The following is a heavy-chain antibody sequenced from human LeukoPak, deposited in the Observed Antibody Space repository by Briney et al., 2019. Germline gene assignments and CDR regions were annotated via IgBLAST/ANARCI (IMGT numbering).Heavy chain of an antibody. D-gene: IGHD4-17*01. CDR1: GFTFSDYY. V-gene: IGHV3-11*01. Sequence: GGSLRLSCAASGFTFSDYYMSWIRQAPGKGLEWVSYISGSGSTIYYADSVKGRFTISRDNAKNSLYLQMNSLRAEDTAVYYCARDPNYGDYYDYWGQGTLVTVSS. CDR3: ARDPNYGDYYDY. CDR2: ISGSGSTI. J-gene: IGHJ4*02.